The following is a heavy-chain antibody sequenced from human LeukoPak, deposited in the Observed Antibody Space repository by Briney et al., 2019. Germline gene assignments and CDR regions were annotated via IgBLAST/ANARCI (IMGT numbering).Heavy chain of an antibody. J-gene: IGHJ4*02. D-gene: IGHD3-9*01. CDR3: ARVAYDILTGYYLFDY. CDR2: LNHSGST. V-gene: IGHV4-34*01. Sequence: PSETLSLTCAVYGGSFSGYYWSWIRQPPGKGLEWIGELNHSGSTNHNPSLKSRVTISVDTSKNQFSLKLSSVTAADTAVYYCARVAYDILTGYYLFDYWGQGTLVTVSS. CDR1: GGSFSGYY.